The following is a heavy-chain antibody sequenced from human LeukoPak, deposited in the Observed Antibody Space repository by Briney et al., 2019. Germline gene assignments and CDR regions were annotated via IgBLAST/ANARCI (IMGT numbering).Heavy chain of an antibody. Sequence: SETLSLTCTVSGGSISSSSYYWGRIRQPPGKGLEWIGEINHSGSTNYNPSHKSRVTISVDTSKNQFSLKLSSVTAADTAVYYCARSVSYYRNLEYFQHWGQGTLVTVSS. D-gene: IGHD4-11*01. CDR2: INHSGST. CDR3: ARSVSYYRNLEYFQH. J-gene: IGHJ1*01. V-gene: IGHV4-39*07. CDR1: GGSISSSSYY.